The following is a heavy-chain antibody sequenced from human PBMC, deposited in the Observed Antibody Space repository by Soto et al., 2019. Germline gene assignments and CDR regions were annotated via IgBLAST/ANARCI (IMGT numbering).Heavy chain of an antibody. D-gene: IGHD6-6*01. J-gene: IGHJ5*02. CDR1: GGSFSGYY. Sequence: SETLSLTCAVYGGSFSGYYWCWIRQPQGKGLEWMGEINHSGSTNYNPSLTSRVTISVATSKNQSSLKLSSVTAADTAVYYCARDRRIAAYNWFDPWGQGTLVTVSS. V-gene: IGHV4-34*01. CDR3: ARDRRIAAYNWFDP. CDR2: INHSGST.